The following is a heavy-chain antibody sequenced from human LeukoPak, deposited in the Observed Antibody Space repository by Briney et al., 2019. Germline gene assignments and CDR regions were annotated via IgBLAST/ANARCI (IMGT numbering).Heavy chain of an antibody. Sequence: KASDTLSLTCTVSGGSISSYYWSWIRQPAGKGLEWIGRIYSTGSTNYNPSLKSRVTMSVDTSKNQFSLRLRSVTAADTAVYYCARQKPSAGMAGFDFWGQGALVTVSS. CDR3: ARQKPSAGMAGFDF. J-gene: IGHJ4*02. D-gene: IGHD6-13*01. V-gene: IGHV4-4*07. CDR2: IYSTGST. CDR1: GGSISSYY.